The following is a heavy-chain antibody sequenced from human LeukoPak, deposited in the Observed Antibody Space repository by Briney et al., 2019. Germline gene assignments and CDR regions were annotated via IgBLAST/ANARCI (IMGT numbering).Heavy chain of an antibody. CDR2: IIPICGKA. D-gene: IGHD3-22*01. CDR1: GGTFTSYA. Sequence: GASVKVSCKASGGTFTSYAISWVRQAPGQGLEGMGGIIPICGKANYAQKFQGRVTITTDESTSTAYMELSSLRSEDTAVYYCASGGVPYYYDSSAPLCYMDVWGKGTTVTVSS. V-gene: IGHV1-69*05. CDR3: ASGGVPYYYDSSAPLCYMDV. J-gene: IGHJ6*03.